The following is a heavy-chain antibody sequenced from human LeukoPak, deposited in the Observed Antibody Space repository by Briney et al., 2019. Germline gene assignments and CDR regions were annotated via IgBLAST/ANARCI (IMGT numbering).Heavy chain of an antibody. CDR3: ARGLSLYYYYYYMDV. V-gene: IGHV4-34*01. J-gene: IGHJ6*03. CDR1: GGSFSGYY. CDR2: INHSGST. Sequence: SEALSLTCAVYGGSFSGYYWSWIRQPPGKGLEWIGEINHSGSTNYNPSLKSRVTISVDTSKNQFSLKLSSVTAADTAVYYCARGLSLYYYYYYMDVWGKGTTVTVSS.